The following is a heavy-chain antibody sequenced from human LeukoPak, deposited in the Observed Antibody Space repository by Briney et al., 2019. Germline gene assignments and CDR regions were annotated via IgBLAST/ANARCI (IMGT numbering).Heavy chain of an antibody. CDR1: GGTFSSYA. J-gene: IGHJ4*02. CDR2: IIPILGIA. Sequence: SVKVSCKASGGTFSSYAISWVRQAPGRGLEWMGRIIPILGIANYAQKFQGRVTITADKSTSTAYMELSSLRSEDTAVYYCARAPGYSSGWYYFDYWGQGTLVTVSS. V-gene: IGHV1-69*04. CDR3: ARAPGYSSGWYYFDY. D-gene: IGHD6-19*01.